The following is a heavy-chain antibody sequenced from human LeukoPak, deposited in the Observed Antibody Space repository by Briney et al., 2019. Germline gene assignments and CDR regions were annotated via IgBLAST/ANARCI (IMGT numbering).Heavy chain of an antibody. CDR2: ISAYNGNT. CDR1: GYTFTSYG. CDR3: ARESENLHVLGDAFDI. Sequence: ASVKVSCKASGYTFTSYGISWVRQAPGQGLEWMGWISAYNGNTNYAQKLQGRVTMTTDTSTSTAYMELRSLRSDDTAVYYCARESENLHVLGDAFDIWGQGTMVTVSS. V-gene: IGHV1-18*01. D-gene: IGHD3-3*02. J-gene: IGHJ3*02.